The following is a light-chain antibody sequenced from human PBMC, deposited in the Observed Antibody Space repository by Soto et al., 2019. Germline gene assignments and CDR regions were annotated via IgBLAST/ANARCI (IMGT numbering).Light chain of an antibody. Sequence: DIQMTQSPSTLSASVGDRVTITCRASQSISTFLAWYQRKPGRAPTLLIYKASTLESGVPSRFSGSGSGTEFSLTISSLQPDDSATYYCQHYNGYPLTFGQGTRLEIK. CDR2: KAS. CDR3: QHYNGYPLT. V-gene: IGKV1-5*03. CDR1: QSISTF. J-gene: IGKJ5*01.